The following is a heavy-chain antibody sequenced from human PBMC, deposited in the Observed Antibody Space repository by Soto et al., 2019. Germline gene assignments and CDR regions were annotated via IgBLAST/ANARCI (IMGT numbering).Heavy chain of an antibody. CDR1: GDSFTSYW. D-gene: IGHD3-10*01. CDR2: IDPGDLEI. Sequence: PGESLKISCKGSGDSFTSYWIGWVRQTSGRGLEWMGMIDPGDLEIRYNPSFRGRVTISVDKSISTAHLQWSCLKASDTAMYYCARVIYGSGSYDWYLDYWGQGTQVTVS. V-gene: IGHV5-51*01. J-gene: IGHJ4*02. CDR3: ARVIYGSGSYDWYLDY.